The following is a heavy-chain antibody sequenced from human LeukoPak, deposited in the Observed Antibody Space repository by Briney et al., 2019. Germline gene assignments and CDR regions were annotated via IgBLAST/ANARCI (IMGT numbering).Heavy chain of an antibody. J-gene: IGHJ6*02. CDR1: GGSISSSSYY. D-gene: IGHD2-21*02. Sequence: PSETLSLTCTVSGGSISSSSYYWGWIRQPPGKGLEWIGSIYYSGSTYYNPSLKSRVTISVDTSKNQFSLKLGSVTAADTAVYYCARICGGDCYYYYYYGMDVWGQGTTVTVSS. V-gene: IGHV4-39*01. CDR2: IYYSGST. CDR3: ARICGGDCYYYYYYGMDV.